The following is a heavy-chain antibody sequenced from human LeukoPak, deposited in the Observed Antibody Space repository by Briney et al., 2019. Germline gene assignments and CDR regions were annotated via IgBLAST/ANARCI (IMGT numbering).Heavy chain of an antibody. CDR2: ISSSSSST. V-gene: IGHV3-11*06. J-gene: IGHJ4*02. CDR1: GFTFSDYY. D-gene: IGHD6-13*01. CDR3: ARDGYSSSWYWFDY. Sequence: GGSLRLSCAASGFTFSDYYMSWIRQAPGKGLEWVSYISSSSSSTNYADSVKGRFTISRDNAKNSLYLQMNSLRAEDTAVYYCARDGYSSSWYWFDYWGQGTLVTVSS.